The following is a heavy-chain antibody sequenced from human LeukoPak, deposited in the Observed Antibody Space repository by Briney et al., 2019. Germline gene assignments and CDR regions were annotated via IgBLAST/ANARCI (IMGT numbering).Heavy chain of an antibody. CDR1: GFTFSSYW. D-gene: IGHD2-2*02. CDR2: IKQDGSEK. CDR3: ARSWYCSSTSCYTTGDAFGI. V-gene: IGHV3-7*01. Sequence: GGSLRLSCAASGFTFSSYWMSWVRQAPGKGLEGVANIKQDGSEKYYVDSVKGRFTISRDNAKNSLYLQMNSLRAEDTAVYYCARSWYCSSTSCYTTGDAFGIWGQGTMVTVSS. J-gene: IGHJ3*02.